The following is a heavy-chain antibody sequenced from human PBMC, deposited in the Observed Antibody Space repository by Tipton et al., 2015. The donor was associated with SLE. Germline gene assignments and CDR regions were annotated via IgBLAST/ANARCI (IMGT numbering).Heavy chain of an antibody. J-gene: IGHJ4*02. V-gene: IGHV4-59*11. CDR2: ISYSETT. CDR1: GGSISSHY. D-gene: IGHD2-15*01. CDR3: AGAWQGYCSGGTFYVLDY. Sequence: TLSLTCTVSGGSISSHYWSWIRQPPRQGLEWIGYISYSETTNYNPSLKSRVTISVDTSKNQFSLKLRSVTAADTAVYYCAGAWQGYCSGGTFYVLDYWGQGTLVTVSS.